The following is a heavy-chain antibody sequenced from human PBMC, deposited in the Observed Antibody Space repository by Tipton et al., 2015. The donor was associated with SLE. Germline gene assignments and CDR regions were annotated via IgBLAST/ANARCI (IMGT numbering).Heavy chain of an antibody. J-gene: IGHJ3*02. Sequence: LRLSCTVSGGSISRSSYYWSWIRQPPGKGLEWIGSIYYSGSTYYNPSLKSRVTISVDTSKNQFSLKLSSVTAADTAVYYCARVLDGGSAPAAFDIWGQGTMVTVSS. V-gene: IGHV4-39*07. CDR1: GGSISRSSYY. D-gene: IGHD3-10*01. CDR3: ARVLDGGSAPAAFDI. CDR2: IYYSGST.